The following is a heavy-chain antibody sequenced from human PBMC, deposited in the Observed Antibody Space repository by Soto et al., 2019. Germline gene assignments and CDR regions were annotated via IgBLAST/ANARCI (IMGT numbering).Heavy chain of an antibody. J-gene: IGHJ6*02. Sequence: ASVKVSCKASGYTFTGYYMHWVRQAPGQGLEWMGWINPNSGGTNYAQKFQGWVTMTRDTSISTAYMELSRLRSDDTAVYYCARERVDIVVVPAALAYYYYGMDVWGQGTTVTV. V-gene: IGHV1-2*04. CDR3: ARERVDIVVVPAALAYYYYGMDV. CDR1: GYTFTGYY. D-gene: IGHD2-2*01. CDR2: INPNSGGT.